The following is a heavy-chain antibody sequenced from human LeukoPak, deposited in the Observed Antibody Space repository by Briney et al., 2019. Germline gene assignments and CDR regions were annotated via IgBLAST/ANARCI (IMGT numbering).Heavy chain of an antibody. CDR2: IWYDGSNK. J-gene: IGHJ4*02. CDR3: ARDAVRRYFDY. Sequence: GGSLRLSCAASGFTFSSYGMHGVRQAPGKGLEGVAVIWYDGSNKYYADSVKGRFTISRDNSKNTLYLQMNSLRAEDTAVYYCARDAVRRYFDYWGQGTLVTVSS. V-gene: IGHV3-33*01. D-gene: IGHD3-10*01. CDR1: GFTFSSYG.